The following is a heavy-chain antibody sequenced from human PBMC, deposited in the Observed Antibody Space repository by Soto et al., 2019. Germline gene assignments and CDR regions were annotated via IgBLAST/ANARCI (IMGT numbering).Heavy chain of an antibody. D-gene: IGHD3-10*01. Sequence: PGGPLRLSCAASGFTFSNAWMSWVRQAPWKGLEWVGRIKSKTDGGTTDYAAPVKGRFTISRDDSKNTLYLQMNSLKTEDTAVYYCTTATITMVRGVITDYWGQGTLVTVSS. V-gene: IGHV3-15*01. CDR2: IKSKTDGGTT. J-gene: IGHJ4*02. CDR1: GFTFSNAW. CDR3: TTATITMVRGVITDY.